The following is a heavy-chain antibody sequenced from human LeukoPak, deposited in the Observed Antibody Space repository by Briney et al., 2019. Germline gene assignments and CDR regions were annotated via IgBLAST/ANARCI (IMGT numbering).Heavy chain of an antibody. J-gene: IGHJ1*01. D-gene: IGHD3-22*01. Sequence: GGSLRLSCAASGFTLRSYWMHWVRQAPGKGLVWVSRIKSDGSTNYADSVKGRFTISRDDAKNTLSLQMNSLRAEDTGVYYCARAPSEIACYYPEYFRHWGQGTLVTVSS. CDR2: IKSDGST. CDR3: ARAPSEIACYYPEYFRH. V-gene: IGHV3-74*01. CDR1: GFTLRSYW.